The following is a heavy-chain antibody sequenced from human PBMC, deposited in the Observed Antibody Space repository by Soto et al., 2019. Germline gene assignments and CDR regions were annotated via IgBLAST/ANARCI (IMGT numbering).Heavy chain of an antibody. Sequence: PSETLSLTCAVYGGSFSGYYWSWIRQPPGKGLEWIGEINHSGSTNYNPSLKSRVTISVDTSKNQFSLKLSSVPAADTAVYYCARGVMITFGGVSWFDPWGQGTLVTVSS. J-gene: IGHJ5*02. D-gene: IGHD3-16*01. V-gene: IGHV4-34*01. CDR3: ARGVMITFGGVSWFDP. CDR2: INHSGST. CDR1: GGSFSGYY.